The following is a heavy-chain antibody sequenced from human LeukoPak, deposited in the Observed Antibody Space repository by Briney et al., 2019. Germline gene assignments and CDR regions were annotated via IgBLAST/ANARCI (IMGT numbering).Heavy chain of an antibody. CDR2: IYSTGNT. D-gene: IGHD4-11*01. Sequence: SETLSLTCTVSGGSISSSSNYWGWIRQPPGKGLEWIGTIYSTGNTYYNPSLKSRLTISVDTSKNQFSLKLSSVTAADTAVYYCARLTTTSKYGMDVWGQGTTVTVSS. V-gene: IGHV4-39*01. J-gene: IGHJ6*02. CDR1: GGSISSSSNY. CDR3: ARLTTTSKYGMDV.